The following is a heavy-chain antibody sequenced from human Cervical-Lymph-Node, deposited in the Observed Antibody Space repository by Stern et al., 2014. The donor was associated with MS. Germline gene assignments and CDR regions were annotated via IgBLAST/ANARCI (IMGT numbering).Heavy chain of an antibody. J-gene: IGHJ4*02. V-gene: IGHV1-2*02. Sequence: VQLLESGAEVKKPGASVMVSCTSSGYTFTDYYIHWVRQAPGQGLEWVGWIAAYSGDTNHAQRFQGRVTISRDPSIGTAYMELRVLTSDDTAVYYCAIGIPRMPSSLSPFLYSFESWGQGTQITVSS. CDR2: IAAYSGDT. CDR3: AIGIPRMPSSLSPFLYSFES. CDR1: GYTFTDYY. D-gene: IGHD2-2*01.